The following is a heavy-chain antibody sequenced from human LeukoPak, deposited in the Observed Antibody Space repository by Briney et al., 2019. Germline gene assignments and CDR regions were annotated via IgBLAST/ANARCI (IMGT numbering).Heavy chain of an antibody. CDR3: ARLGDTQFDY. D-gene: IGHD3-16*01. Sequence: TTSETLSLTCTVSGGSISGSTYHWGWIRQPPGKGLEWIGSIYFSGSTYYNPSLKSRVTISVDTSKNQFSLRLSSVTAADTAVYYCARLGDTQFDYWGQGTLVTVSP. V-gene: IGHV4-39*01. CDR1: GGSISGSTYH. CDR2: IYFSGST. J-gene: IGHJ4*02.